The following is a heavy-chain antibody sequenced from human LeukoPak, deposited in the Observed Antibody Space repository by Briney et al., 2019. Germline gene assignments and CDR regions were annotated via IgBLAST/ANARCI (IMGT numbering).Heavy chain of an antibody. D-gene: IGHD3-3*01. V-gene: IGHV1-69*04. CDR3: ARVPDYDFWSGEVDYYYGMDV. J-gene: IGHJ6*02. CDR1: GGTFSSYA. Sequence: SVKVSCKASGGTFSSYAISWVRQAPGQGLEWMGRIIPILGIANYAQKFQGRVTITADKSTSTAYMELSSLRSEDTAVYYCARVPDYDFWSGEVDYYYGMDVWGQGTTVTVSS. CDR2: IIPILGIA.